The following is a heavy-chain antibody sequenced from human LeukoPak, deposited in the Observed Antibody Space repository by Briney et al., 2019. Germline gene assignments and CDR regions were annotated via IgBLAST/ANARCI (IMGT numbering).Heavy chain of an antibody. CDR1: GGSISSGGYY. CDR2: IYYSGST. D-gene: IGHD3-3*01. Sequence: SQTLSLTCTVSGGSISSGGYYWSWIRQHPGKGLEWIGYIYYSGSTYYNPSLKSRVTISVDTSKNQFSLKLSSVTAADTAVYYCARSYDFCSGYYYYYYYYGMDVWGQGTTVTVSS. J-gene: IGHJ6*02. CDR3: ARSYDFCSGYYYYYYYYGMDV. V-gene: IGHV4-31*03.